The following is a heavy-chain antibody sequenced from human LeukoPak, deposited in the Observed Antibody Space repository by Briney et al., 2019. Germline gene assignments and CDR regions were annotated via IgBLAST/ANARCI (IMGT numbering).Heavy chain of an antibody. CDR3: ARGRWLQLGGIDWFDP. J-gene: IGHJ5*02. CDR2: IYHSGST. V-gene: IGHV4-30-2*01. CDR1: GGSISSGGYS. D-gene: IGHD5-24*01. Sequence: PSETLSLTCAVSGGSISSGGYSWSWIRQPPGKGLEWIGYIYHSGSTYYNPSLKSRVTISVDRSKNQFSLKLSSVTAADTAVYYCARGRWLQLGGIDWFDPWGQGTLVTVSS.